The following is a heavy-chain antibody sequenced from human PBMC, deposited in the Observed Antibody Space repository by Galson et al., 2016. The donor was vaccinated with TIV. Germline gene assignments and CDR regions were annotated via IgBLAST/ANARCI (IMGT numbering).Heavy chain of an antibody. Sequence: SLRLSCAASGVTFSSYAMSWVRQAPGKGLEWVSSISGSGGNTYYANSVKGRFTISRDNSKNTLYLQINSLRAADTAIYYCARGLRNIMIRGQGDWFDPWGQGTLVTVSS. CDR1: GVTFSSYA. CDR2: ISGSGGNT. J-gene: IGHJ5*02. V-gene: IGHV3-23*01. CDR3: ARGLRNIMIRGQGDWFDP. D-gene: IGHD3-16*01.